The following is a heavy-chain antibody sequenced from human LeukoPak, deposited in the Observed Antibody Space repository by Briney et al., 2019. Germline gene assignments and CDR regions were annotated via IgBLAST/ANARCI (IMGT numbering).Heavy chain of an antibody. CDR3: ARVNGADFDY. V-gene: IGHV4-61*02. D-gene: IGHD2-8*01. CDR1: GGSISSGSYY. Sequence: SETLSLTCTVSGGSISSGSYYWSWIRQPAGKGLEWIGRIYTSGSTNYNPSLKSRVTISVDTSKNQFSLKLSSVTAADTAVYYCARVNGADFDYWGQGTLVTVSS. J-gene: IGHJ4*02. CDR2: IYTSGST.